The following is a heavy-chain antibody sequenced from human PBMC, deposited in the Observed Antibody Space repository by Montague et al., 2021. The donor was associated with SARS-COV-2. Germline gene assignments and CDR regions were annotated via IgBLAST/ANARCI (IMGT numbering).Heavy chain of an antibody. CDR3: ARHITDSWNAFDI. Sequence: SETLSLTCTVSGGSISSTSYYWGWIRQPPGKGLEWIGSISYSGSTYYKSSLKSRVTISVDTSKNQFSLRLSSVTAADTAVYYCARHITDSWNAFDIWGQGTMVTVSS. V-gene: IGHV4-39*01. D-gene: IGHD3-3*01. J-gene: IGHJ3*02. CDR1: GGSISSTSYY. CDR2: ISYSGST.